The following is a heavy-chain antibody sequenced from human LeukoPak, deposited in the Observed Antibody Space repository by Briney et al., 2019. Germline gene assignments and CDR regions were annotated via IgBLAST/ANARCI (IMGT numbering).Heavy chain of an antibody. CDR2: IKEDGTET. V-gene: IGHV3-7*03. D-gene: IGHD5-24*01. CDR1: GFTFSVYF. J-gene: IGHJ4*02. CDR3: AKEGRSLQTY. Sequence: GGSLRLSCAASGFTFSVYFMSWVRLAPGKGLEWVANIKEDGTETHYVDSVKGRFTISRDNAKNSLYLQMNSLRVEDTAVYYCAKEGRSLQTYWGQGTLVTVSS.